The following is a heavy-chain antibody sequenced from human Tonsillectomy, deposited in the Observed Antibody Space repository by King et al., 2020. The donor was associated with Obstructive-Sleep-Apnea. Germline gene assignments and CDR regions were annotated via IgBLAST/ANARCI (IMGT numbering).Heavy chain of an antibody. CDR1: GGSISSVNW. J-gene: IGHJ4*02. CDR2: ISNTGST. CDR3: ARITVDTALINLDS. D-gene: IGHD5-18*01. Sequence: VQLQESGPGLVKPSWTLSLTCAVFGGSISSVNWWTWVRQPPGKGLEWIGEISNTGSTTYSPSLKSRVTISIHQSKNQFSLKLSSVTAADTAVYYCARITVDTALINLDSWGQGTLVTVSS. V-gene: IGHV4-4*02.